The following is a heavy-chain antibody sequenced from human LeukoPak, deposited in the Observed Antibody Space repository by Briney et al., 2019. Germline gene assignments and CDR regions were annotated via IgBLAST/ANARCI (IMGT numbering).Heavy chain of an antibody. Sequence: GGSLRLSCAASGFTFSSYWMSWVRQAPGKGLEWVANIKQDGSEKYYVDSVKGRFTISRDNAKNSLYLQMNSLRAEDTAVYYCARHESPFKVTAASFDYWGQGTLVTVSS. D-gene: IGHD2-2*01. CDR1: GFTFSSYW. CDR3: ARHESPFKVTAASFDY. J-gene: IGHJ4*02. V-gene: IGHV3-7*01. CDR2: IKQDGSEK.